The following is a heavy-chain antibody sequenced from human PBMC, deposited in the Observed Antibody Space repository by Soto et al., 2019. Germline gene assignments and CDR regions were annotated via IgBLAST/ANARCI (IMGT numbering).Heavy chain of an antibody. Sequence: GPEVKKPEASVKVSCKASGYPFSSSAISWVRQAPGQGPEWMGWISSSGVTNYAQNFQGRVTLTVDSSTTTAHMEVRSLSSADTAIYYCARDHGGYGTFDYWGQGTLVTVSS. V-gene: IGHV1-18*04. CDR2: ISSSGVT. J-gene: IGHJ4*02. CDR3: ARDHGGYGTFDY. CDR1: GYPFSSSA. D-gene: IGHD5-12*01.